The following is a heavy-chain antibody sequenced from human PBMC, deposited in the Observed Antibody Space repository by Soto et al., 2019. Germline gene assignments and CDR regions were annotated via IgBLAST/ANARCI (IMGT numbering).Heavy chain of an antibody. CDR2: INDSGNI. CDR1: GGSFSGYQ. D-gene: IGHD3-10*01. Sequence: QVQLQQWGAGLLKPSETLSLTCAVYGGSFSGYQWTWIRQTPGKRLEWIGEINDSGNINYNPSLKSRVTMLVDTPKKQISLKLSSVTAADTAVYYCARGLILWFGEFSRRGGYYYYMDVWGKGTTVNVSS. CDR3: ARGLILWFGEFSRRGGYYYYMDV. J-gene: IGHJ6*03. V-gene: IGHV4-34*01.